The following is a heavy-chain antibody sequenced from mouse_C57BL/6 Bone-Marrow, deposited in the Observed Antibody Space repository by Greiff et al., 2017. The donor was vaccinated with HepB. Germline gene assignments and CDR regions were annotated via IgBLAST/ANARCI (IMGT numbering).Heavy chain of an antibody. CDR1: GYTFTDYN. CDR2: INPNNGGT. J-gene: IGHJ4*01. CDR3: ARRTAYYSNYDYAMDY. V-gene: IGHV1-18*01. Sequence: VQLQQSGPELVKPGASVKIPCKASGYTFTDYNMDWVKQSHGKSLEWIGDINPNNGGTIYNQKFKGKATLTVDKSSSTAYMELRSLTSEDTAVYYCARRTAYYSNYDYAMDYWGQGTSVTVSS. D-gene: IGHD2-5*01.